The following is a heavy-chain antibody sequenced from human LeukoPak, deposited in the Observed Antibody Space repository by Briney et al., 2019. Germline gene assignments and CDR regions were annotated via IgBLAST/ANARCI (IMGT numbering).Heavy chain of an antibody. J-gene: IGHJ6*03. Sequence: PSETLSLTCTVSGVSISSSNSYWGWIRQPPGKGLEWIGSICYSGNTYYNASLKSQVSISIDTSKNQFSLRLTSVTAADTAVYYCAKDRCSNGVGCYYYYMDVWGKGTTVTISS. V-gene: IGHV4-39*02. D-gene: IGHD2-8*01. CDR2: ICYSGNT. CDR3: AKDRCSNGVGCYYYYMDV. CDR1: GVSISSSNSY.